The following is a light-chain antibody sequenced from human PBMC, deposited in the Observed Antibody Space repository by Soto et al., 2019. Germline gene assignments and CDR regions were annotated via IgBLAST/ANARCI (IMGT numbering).Light chain of an antibody. CDR3: QQYNKWPPIT. CDR2: ATS. CDR1: QSIGNY. J-gene: IGKJ5*01. V-gene: IGKV3-11*01. Sequence: EVVLTQSPATLSLSPGEGATLSCRASQSIGNYLAWYQQKPGQAPRLLIYATSNRATGIPARFSGSGSGTEFTLTISSLQPEDFAVYYCQQYNKWPPITFGQGTRLDIK.